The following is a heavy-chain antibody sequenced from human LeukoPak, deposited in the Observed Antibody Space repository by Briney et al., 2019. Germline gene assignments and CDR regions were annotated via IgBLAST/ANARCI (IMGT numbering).Heavy chain of an antibody. Sequence: SETLSLTCTVSGGSISSSSYYWGWIRQPPGKGLEWIGRIYYSGSTYYNPSLKSRVTISVDTSKNQFSLKLSSVTAADTAVYYCARWGAGYYGSGSYYVFDYWGQGTLVAVSS. CDR2: IYYSGST. D-gene: IGHD3-10*01. J-gene: IGHJ4*02. CDR1: GGSISSSSYY. CDR3: ARWGAGYYGSGSYYVFDY. V-gene: IGHV4-39*01.